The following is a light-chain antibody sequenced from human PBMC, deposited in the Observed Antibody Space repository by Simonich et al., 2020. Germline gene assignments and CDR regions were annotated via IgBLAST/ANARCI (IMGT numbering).Light chain of an antibody. CDR3: QSYDSSGWV. CDR2: EDN. J-gene: IGLJ3*02. CDR1: SGGIASNY. V-gene: IGLV6-57*03. Sequence: NFMLTQPHSVSESPGKTVTISCTRSSGGIASNYVQWYQQRPGSAPTTVIYEDNQRPSGVPDRFSGSIDSSSNSASLTISGLKTEDEADYYCQSYDSSGWVFGGGTKLTVL.